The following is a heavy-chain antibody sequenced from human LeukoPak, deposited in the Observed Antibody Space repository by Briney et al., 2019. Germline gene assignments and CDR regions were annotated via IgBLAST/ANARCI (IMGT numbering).Heavy chain of an antibody. J-gene: IGHJ4*02. Sequence: GGTLRLSCAASGFTLSSYAMNWVRQAPGKGLEWVSSISGSGGSTYYADSVKGRFTIPRDNSKNTLYLQMNSLRAEDTAVYYCAKPARTDYADYWGQGTLVTVSS. CDR2: ISGSGGST. V-gene: IGHV3-23*01. D-gene: IGHD1-14*01. CDR1: GFTLSSYA. CDR3: AKPARTDYADY.